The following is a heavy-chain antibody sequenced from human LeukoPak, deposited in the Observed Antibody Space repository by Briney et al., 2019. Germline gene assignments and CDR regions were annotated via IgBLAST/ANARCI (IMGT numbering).Heavy chain of an antibody. Sequence: ASVKVSCKASGYTFTSYYMHWVRQAPGQGPEWMGWMNPNSGATGYAQKFQGRVTMTRSASINTAYMELSNLRSEDTAVYYCARAPHSWGFDYWGQGTLVTVSS. J-gene: IGHJ4*02. D-gene: IGHD7-27*01. CDR3: ARAPHSWGFDY. CDR2: MNPNSGAT. V-gene: IGHV1-8*02. CDR1: GYTFTSYY.